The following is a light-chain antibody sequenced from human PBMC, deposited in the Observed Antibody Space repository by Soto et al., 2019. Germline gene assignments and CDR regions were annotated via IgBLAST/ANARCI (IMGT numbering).Light chain of an antibody. Sequence: DIVMTQSPDSLAVSLGERATINCKSSQAVLYSSNNQNYLAWYQQKPGQSPKMLIYWTSIRESGVPDRFSGSGSGTDFTLTIGSLQAEDVAVYYCQQYYSSPYTFGQGTKLEIK. CDR1: QAVLYSSNNQNY. CDR2: WTS. J-gene: IGKJ2*01. CDR3: QQYYSSPYT. V-gene: IGKV4-1*01.